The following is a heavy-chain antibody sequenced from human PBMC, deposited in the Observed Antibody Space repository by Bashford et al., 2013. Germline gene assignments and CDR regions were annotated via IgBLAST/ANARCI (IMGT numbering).Heavy chain of an antibody. D-gene: IGHD3-22*01. J-gene: IGHJ4*02. CDR2: IYYSGST. CDR1: GGSISSSSYY. CDR3: ARLEEKIRGVVVRNY. Sequence: SETLSLTCTVSGGSISSSSYYWGWIRQPPGKGLEWIGSIYYSGSTYYNPSLKSRVTISVDTSKNQFSLKLSSVTAADTAVYYCARLEEKIRGVVVRNYWGQGTLVTVSS. V-gene: IGHV4-39*01.